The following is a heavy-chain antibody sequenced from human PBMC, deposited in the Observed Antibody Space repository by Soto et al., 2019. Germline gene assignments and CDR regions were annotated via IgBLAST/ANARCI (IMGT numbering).Heavy chain of an antibody. CDR3: ARGGAATLGYYYYYGMDV. Sequence: PSETLSLTXTVSGGSISSYYWSWIRQPPGKGLEWIGYIYYSGSTNYNPSLKSRVTISVDTSKNQFSLKLSSVTAADTAVYYCARGGAATLGYYYYYGMDVWGQGTTVTVSS. CDR1: GGSISSYY. D-gene: IGHD2-15*01. J-gene: IGHJ6*02. V-gene: IGHV4-59*01. CDR2: IYYSGST.